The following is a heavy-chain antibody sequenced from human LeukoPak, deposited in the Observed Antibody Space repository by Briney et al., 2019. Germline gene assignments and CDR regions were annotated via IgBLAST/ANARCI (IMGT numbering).Heavy chain of an antibody. Sequence: SETLSLTCTVSSGSISSGDYYWSWIRQPPGKGLEWIGYIYYSGSTYYNPSLKSRVTISVDTSKNQFSLRLSSVTAADTAVYYCARVSGYSGYASFDPWGQGTLVTVSS. CDR3: ARVSGYSGYASFDP. J-gene: IGHJ5*02. V-gene: IGHV4-30-4*01. CDR1: SGSISSGDYY. D-gene: IGHD5-12*01. CDR2: IYYSGST.